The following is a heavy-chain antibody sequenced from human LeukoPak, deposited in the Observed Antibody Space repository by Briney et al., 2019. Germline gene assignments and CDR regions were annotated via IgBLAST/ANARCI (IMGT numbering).Heavy chain of an antibody. CDR2: IYYTGRT. V-gene: IGHV4-61*01. J-gene: IGHJ3*02. D-gene: IGHD1-26*01. Sequence: SETLSLTCTVPGGSVSSGSYSWTWIRQPPGKGLECIGYIYYTGRTSYNPSLQSRVTISVDTSKNQFSLKLNSVTAADTAVYYCARQGGSFAFDIWGQGTMVTVSS. CDR1: GGSVSSGSYS. CDR3: ARQGGSFAFDI.